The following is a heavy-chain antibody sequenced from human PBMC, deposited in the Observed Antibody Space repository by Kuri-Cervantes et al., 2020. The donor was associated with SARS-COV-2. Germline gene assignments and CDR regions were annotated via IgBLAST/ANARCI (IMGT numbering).Heavy chain of an antibody. CDR3: AREGGVGEITIFGVAIRNWFDP. Sequence: GGSLRLSCAASGFTFDDYAMHWVRQAPGKGLEWVSGISWNSGSIGYADSVKGRFTISRDNAKNSLYLQMNSLRAEDTAVYYCAREGGVGEITIFGVAIRNWFDPWGQGTLVTVSS. CDR2: ISWNSGSI. J-gene: IGHJ5*02. V-gene: IGHV3-9*01. CDR1: GFTFDDYA. D-gene: IGHD3-3*01.